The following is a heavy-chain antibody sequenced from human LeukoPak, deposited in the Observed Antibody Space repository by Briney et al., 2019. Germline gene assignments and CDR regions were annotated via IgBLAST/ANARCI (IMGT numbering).Heavy chain of an antibody. CDR3: ARAGSYYYYYMDV. J-gene: IGHJ6*03. CDR2: IYTSGST. Sequence: SQTLSLTCTVSGGSISSGSYYWSWIRQPAGKGLEWIGRIYTSGSTNYNPSLKSRVTISVDTSKNQFSLKLSSVTAADTAVYYCARAGSYYYYYMDVWGKGTTVTVSS. CDR1: GGSISSGSYY. V-gene: IGHV4-61*02. D-gene: IGHD1-1*01.